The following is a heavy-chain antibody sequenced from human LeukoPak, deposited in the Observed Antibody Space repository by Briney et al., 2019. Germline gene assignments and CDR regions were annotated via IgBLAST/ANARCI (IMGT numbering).Heavy chain of an antibody. J-gene: IGHJ4*02. V-gene: IGHV3-7*01. CDR2: IKQDGGQI. CDR3: ARLGARQMLEY. CDR1: EFTFSSYW. Sequence: GGSLRLSCAASEFTFSSYWMSWVRQAPGKGLEWVANIKQDGGQIYYLDSVKGRFTVSRDNAKNSLYLQMNGLRAEDTAVYYCARLGARQMLEYWGQGTLVTVSS. D-gene: IGHD4-17*01.